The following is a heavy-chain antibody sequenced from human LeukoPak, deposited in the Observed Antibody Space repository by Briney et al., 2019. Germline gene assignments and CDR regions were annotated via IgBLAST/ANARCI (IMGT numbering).Heavy chain of an antibody. CDR1: GFTFSDYA. V-gene: IGHV3-21*01. Sequence: GGSLRLSCAASGFTFSDYAMIWVRQAPGKGLEWVSSISSSGRYIYYADSVKGRFTISRDSAQNSLYLQMNSLRAEDTAVYYCARGPKENHFDYWGQGTLVTVSS. CDR2: ISSSGRYI. CDR3: ARGPKENHFDY. J-gene: IGHJ4*02.